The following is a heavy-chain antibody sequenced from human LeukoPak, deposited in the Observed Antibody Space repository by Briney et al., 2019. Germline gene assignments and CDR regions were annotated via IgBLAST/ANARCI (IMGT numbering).Heavy chain of an antibody. CDR2: INSDGSST. J-gene: IGHJ4*02. CDR3: ARAPVFLDY. CDR1: GFTFSSYW. V-gene: IGHV3-74*01. D-gene: IGHD2-21*01. Sequence: GGSLRLSCVASGFTFSSYWMHWVRQAPGKWLVWASRINSDGSSTSYADSVKGRFTISRDNAKNTLYLQMNSLRAEDTAVYYCARAPVFLDYWGQGTLVTVSS.